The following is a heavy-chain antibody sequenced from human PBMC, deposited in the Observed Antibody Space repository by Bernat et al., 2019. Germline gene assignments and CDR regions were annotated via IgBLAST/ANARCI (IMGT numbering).Heavy chain of an antibody. Sequence: EVQLLESGGGLVQPGGSLRLSCAASGFTFSSYAMSWVRQAPGKGLEWVSAISGSGGSTYYADSVKGRFTISRDNSKNTLYLQMNSLRAEDTAVYYCARHIQLVRRSYYYYGMDVWGQGTTVTVSS. CDR1: GFTFSSYA. J-gene: IGHJ6*02. V-gene: IGHV3-23*01. CDR2: ISGSGGST. CDR3: ARHIQLVRRSYYYYGMDV. D-gene: IGHD6-6*01.